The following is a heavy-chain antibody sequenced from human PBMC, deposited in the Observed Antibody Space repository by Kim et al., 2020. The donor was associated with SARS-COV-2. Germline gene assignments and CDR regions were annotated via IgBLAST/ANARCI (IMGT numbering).Heavy chain of an antibody. CDR1: GGSISSSSYY. Sequence: SETLSLTCTVSGGSISSSSYYWGWIRQPPGKGLEWIGSIYYSGSTYYNPSLKSRVTISVDTSKNQFSLKLSSVTAADTAVYYCAREVNEWLRILDYDSSGYYGGPQFDYWGQGTLVTVSS. CDR2: IYYSGST. D-gene: IGHD3-22*01. CDR3: AREVNEWLRILDYDSSGYYGGPQFDY. J-gene: IGHJ4*02. V-gene: IGHV4-39*02.